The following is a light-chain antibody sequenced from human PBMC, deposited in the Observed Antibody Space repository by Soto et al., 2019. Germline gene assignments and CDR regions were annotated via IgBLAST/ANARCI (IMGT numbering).Light chain of an antibody. CDR2: GAS. CDR1: QSVTSNY. CDR3: QHYYTSYTT. Sequence: EIVLPQSPGTLSLSQGERATLSCGASQSVTSNYLAWYQQKPGQAPRLLIFGASTKATGIPDRFSGSGSGTDFTLTISRLEPEDFAVYYCQHYYTSYTTFGQGTKVEIK. V-gene: IGKV3-20*01. J-gene: IGKJ1*01.